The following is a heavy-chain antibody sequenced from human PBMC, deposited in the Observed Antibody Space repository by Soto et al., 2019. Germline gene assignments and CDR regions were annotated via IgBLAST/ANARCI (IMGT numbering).Heavy chain of an antibody. V-gene: IGHV1-8*01. CDR1: GYTFTSYD. Sequence: ASVTVSCKAPGYTFTSYDINWVRQATGQGLEWMGWMNPNSGNTGYAQKFQGRVTMTRNTAISTAYMELSSLRSEDTAVYYCATLIDSSGYGDAFDIWGQGTMVTVSS. J-gene: IGHJ3*02. D-gene: IGHD3-22*01. CDR2: MNPNSGNT. CDR3: ATLIDSSGYGDAFDI.